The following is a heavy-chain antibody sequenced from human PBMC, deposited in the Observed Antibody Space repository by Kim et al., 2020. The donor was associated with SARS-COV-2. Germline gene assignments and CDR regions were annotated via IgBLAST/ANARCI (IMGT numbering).Heavy chain of an antibody. CDR3: ATGTTWFYYFDY. D-gene: IGHD2-2*01. CDR1: GGSISTTSYS. Sequence: SETLSLTCTVSGGSISTTSYSWGWIRQPPGKGLEWIGSFYYSGNTYHNPSLKSRVTLSLDTSKKQFSLKLSSVTAADTAVYFCATGTTWFYYFDYWGRGTLVTVSS. J-gene: IGHJ4*02. V-gene: IGHV4-39*01. CDR2: FYYSGNT.